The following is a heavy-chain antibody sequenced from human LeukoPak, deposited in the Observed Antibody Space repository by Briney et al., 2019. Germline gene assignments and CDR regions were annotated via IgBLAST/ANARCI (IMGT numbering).Heavy chain of an antibody. V-gene: IGHV3-53*01. CDR2: IYSGGST. CDR1: GFTVSSNY. J-gene: IGHJ4*02. Sequence: GGSLRLSCAASGFTVSSNYMSWVRQAPGKGLEWVSVIYSGGSTYYADSVKGRFTISRDNSKNTLYLQMNSLRAEDTAVYYCARAASGWYYFDYWGQGTLVTVSS. CDR3: ARAASGWYYFDY. D-gene: IGHD6-19*01.